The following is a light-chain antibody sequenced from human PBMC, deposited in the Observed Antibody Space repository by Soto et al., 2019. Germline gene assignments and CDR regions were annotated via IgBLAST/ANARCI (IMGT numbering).Light chain of an antibody. CDR2: GNS. CDR1: SSNIGAGYD. V-gene: IGLV1-40*01. CDR3: QSYDSSLSGSWV. J-gene: IGLJ3*02. Sequence: QSVRTQPPSVSGAPGQRVTGSCTGSSSNIGAGYDVHWYQQLPGTAPKLLMYGNSNRPSGVPDRFSGSKSGTSASLAITGLQAEDEADYYCQSYDSSLSGSWVFGGETKLTVL.